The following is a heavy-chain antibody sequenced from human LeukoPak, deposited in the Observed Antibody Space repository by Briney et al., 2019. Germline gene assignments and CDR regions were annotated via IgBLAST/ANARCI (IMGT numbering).Heavy chain of an antibody. CDR3: ARLHSGYDFAFDI. J-gene: IGHJ3*02. D-gene: IGHD5-12*01. CDR1: GYSFTSYW. V-gene: IGHV5-51*01. Sequence: GESLKISCKGSGYSFTSYWIDWVRQMPGKGLEWMGIIYPGDSDTRYSPSFQGQVTISADKSISTAYLQWSSLKASDTAMCYCARLHSGYDFAFDIWGQGTMVTVSS. CDR2: IYPGDSDT.